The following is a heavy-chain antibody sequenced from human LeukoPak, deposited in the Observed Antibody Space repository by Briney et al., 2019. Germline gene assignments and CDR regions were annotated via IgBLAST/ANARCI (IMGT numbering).Heavy chain of an antibody. J-gene: IGHJ4*02. D-gene: IGHD2-2*01. CDR2: IIPILGIA. V-gene: IGHV1-69*02. CDR1: GGTFSSYT. Sequence: ASVKVSCKASGGTFSSYTISWVRQAPGQGLEWMGRIIPILGIANYAQKFQGRVTITADKSTSTAYMELSSLRSEDTAVYYCARGTVVVPADHWGQGTLVTVSS. CDR3: ARGTVVVPADH.